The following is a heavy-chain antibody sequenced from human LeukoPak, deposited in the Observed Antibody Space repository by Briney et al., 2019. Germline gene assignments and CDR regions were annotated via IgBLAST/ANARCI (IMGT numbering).Heavy chain of an antibody. J-gene: IGHJ4*02. D-gene: IGHD3-10*01. V-gene: IGHV1-69*13. Sequence: SVKVSCKASGGTFSSYAISWVRQAPGQGLEWMGGIIPIFGTANYAQKFQGRVTITADESTSTAYMELSSLRSEDTAVYYCARGGPRSGSYDPWHYWGQGTLVTVSS. CDR1: GGTFSSYA. CDR2: IIPIFGTA. CDR3: ARGGPRSGSYDPWHY.